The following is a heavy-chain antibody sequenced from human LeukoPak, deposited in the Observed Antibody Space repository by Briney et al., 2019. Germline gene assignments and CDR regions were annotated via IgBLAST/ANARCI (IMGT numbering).Heavy chain of an antibody. V-gene: IGHV4-61*02. D-gene: IGHD3-22*01. CDR3: ARGPAGGYYLDY. CDR2: IYASGST. CDR1: GGSISSGSYY. Sequence: SETLSLTCTVSGGSISSGSYYWSWIRQPAGKGLEWIGRIYASGSTNYNPSLKSRVTISVDTSKNQFSLKLSSVTAADTAVYYCARGPAGGYYLDYWGQGTLVTVSS. J-gene: IGHJ4*02.